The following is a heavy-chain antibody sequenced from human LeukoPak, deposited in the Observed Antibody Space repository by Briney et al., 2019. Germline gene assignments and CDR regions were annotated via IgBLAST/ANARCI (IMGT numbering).Heavy chain of an antibody. D-gene: IGHD3-22*01. CDR3: ARHGQTAYDSSGYYR. V-gene: IGHV4-39*01. Sequence: PSETLSLTCTVSGGSISSYYWGWIRQPPGKGLEWIGSLHYSGSTYYNPSLKSRVTISVDTSKNHFSLNLSSVTAADTAVYYCARHGQTAYDSSGYYRWGQGFLVTVSS. J-gene: IGHJ4*02. CDR1: GGSISSYY. CDR2: LHYSGST.